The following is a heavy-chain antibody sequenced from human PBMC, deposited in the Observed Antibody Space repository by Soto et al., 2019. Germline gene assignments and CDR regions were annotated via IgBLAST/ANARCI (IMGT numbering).Heavy chain of an antibody. D-gene: IGHD2-15*01. Sequence: QVQLVQSGAEVKKPGSSVKVSCKASGGTFSSYAISWVRQAPGQGLEWMGGIIPIFGTANYAQKFQGRVTITADESTSTAYMELSSLRSEDTAVYYCARHRHVVAEPYYYYGMDVWGQGTTVTVSS. J-gene: IGHJ6*02. CDR2: IIPIFGTA. CDR1: GGTFSSYA. CDR3: ARHRHVVAEPYYYYGMDV. V-gene: IGHV1-69*01.